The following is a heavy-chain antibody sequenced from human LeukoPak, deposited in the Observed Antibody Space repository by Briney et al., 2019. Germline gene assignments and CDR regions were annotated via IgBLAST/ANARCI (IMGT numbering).Heavy chain of an antibody. D-gene: IGHD3-10*01. CDR2: ISSSSSTI. V-gene: IGHV3-48*01. CDR3: ARVEITMVRGVMGDYYYYYMDV. J-gene: IGHJ6*03. CDR1: GFTFSSYS. Sequence: PGGSLRLSCAASGFTFSSYSMNWVRQAPGKGLEWVSYISSSSSTIYYADSVKGRFTISRDNAKNSLYLQMNSLRAEDTAVYYCARVEITMVRGVMGDYYYYYMDVWGKGTTVTVSS.